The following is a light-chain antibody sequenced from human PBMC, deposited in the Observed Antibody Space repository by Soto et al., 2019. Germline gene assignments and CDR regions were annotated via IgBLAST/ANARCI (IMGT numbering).Light chain of an antibody. V-gene: IGKV3D-15*01. CDR3: QQYDDWLRLT. Sequence: EIVLTQSPGTLSLSPGERSTLSCRASQSVSSTCLAWYQQKPGQAPRLLIFGASSRATGIPARFSGSGSGTEFNLTIRSLQSEDFAVYFCQQYDDWLRLTFGGGTKVDIK. CDR1: QSVSST. J-gene: IGKJ4*01. CDR2: GAS.